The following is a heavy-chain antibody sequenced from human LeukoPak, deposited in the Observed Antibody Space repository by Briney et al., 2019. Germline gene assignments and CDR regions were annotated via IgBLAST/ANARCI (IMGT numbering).Heavy chain of an antibody. J-gene: IGHJ4*02. CDR2: ISYDGSNK. D-gene: IGHD3-22*01. V-gene: IGHV3-30*18. Sequence: PGGSLRLSCAASGFTFSSYGMHWVRQAPGKGLEWVAVISYDGSNKYYADSVKGRFTISRDNSKNTLYLQMNSLRAEDTAMYYCAKDQNYYDSSGYSYYFDYWGQGTLVTVSS. CDR3: AKDQNYYDSSGYSYYFDY. CDR1: GFTFSSYG.